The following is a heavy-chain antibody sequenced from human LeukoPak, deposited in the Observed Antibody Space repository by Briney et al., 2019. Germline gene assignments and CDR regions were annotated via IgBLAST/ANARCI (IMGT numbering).Heavy chain of an antibody. CDR3: ARVGREGSSSWFDY. V-gene: IGHV1-69*13. D-gene: IGHD6-13*01. Sequence: GASVKVSCKASGGTFSSCAISWVRQAPGQGLEWMGGIIPTFGTANYAQKFQGRVTITADESTSTAYMELSSLRSEDTAVYYCARVGREGSSSWFDYWGQGTLVTVSS. CDR1: GGTFSSCA. J-gene: IGHJ4*02. CDR2: IIPTFGTA.